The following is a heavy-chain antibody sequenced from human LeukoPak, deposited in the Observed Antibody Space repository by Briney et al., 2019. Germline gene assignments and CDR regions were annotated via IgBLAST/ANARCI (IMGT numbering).Heavy chain of an antibody. D-gene: IGHD3-10*02. CDR1: GFTFSSYE. CDR3: AELGITMIGGV. Sequence: GGSLRLSCAASGFTFSSYEMNWVRQTPGKGLEWVSYISSSGSTIYNADSVKGRFTISRDNAKNSLYLQMNSLRAEDTAVYYCAELGITMIGGVWGKGTTVTISS. CDR2: ISSSGSTI. V-gene: IGHV3-48*03. J-gene: IGHJ6*04.